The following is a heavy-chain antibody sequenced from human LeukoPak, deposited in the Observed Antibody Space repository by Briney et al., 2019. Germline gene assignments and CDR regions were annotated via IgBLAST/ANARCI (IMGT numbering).Heavy chain of an antibody. Sequence: SVKVSCKASGGTFSSYAISWVRQAPGQGLEWMGGIIPIFGTANYARKFQGRVTITADESTSTAYMELSSLRSEDTAVYYCARVRTIAARPPYYYGMDVWGQGTTVTVSS. CDR1: GGTFSSYA. J-gene: IGHJ6*02. D-gene: IGHD6-6*01. CDR3: ARVRTIAARPPYYYGMDV. V-gene: IGHV1-69*13. CDR2: IIPIFGTA.